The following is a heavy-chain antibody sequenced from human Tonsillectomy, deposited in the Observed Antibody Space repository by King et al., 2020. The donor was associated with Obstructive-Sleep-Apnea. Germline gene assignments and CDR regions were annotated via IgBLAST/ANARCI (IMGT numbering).Heavy chain of an antibody. CDR2: INHSGST. CDR1: GGSFSGYY. V-gene: IGHV4-34*01. D-gene: IGHD3-10*01. CDR3: ARLQLGSGRSWFDP. Sequence: VQLQQWGAGLLKPSETLSLTCAVYGGSFSGYYWSWIRQPPGKGLEYIGEINHSGSTNSNPSLKSRVTISVDTSKNQFSLKLSSVTAADTAVYYCARLQLGSGRSWFDPWGQGALVTVSS. J-gene: IGHJ5*02.